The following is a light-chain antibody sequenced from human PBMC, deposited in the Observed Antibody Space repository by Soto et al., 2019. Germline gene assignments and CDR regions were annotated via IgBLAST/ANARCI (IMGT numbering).Light chain of an antibody. V-gene: IGKV1-5*03. CDR2: KAS. CDR3: QQYHTYPLT. Sequence: DIQMTQSPSTLSASVGDRVTVTCRASQSISDYLAWHQQRPGKAPKLLIYKASTLESGVPSKFSGTGSGTEFTLTISSLQPDDFATYYCQQYHTYPLTFGGGTNVEIK. CDR1: QSISDY. J-gene: IGKJ4*01.